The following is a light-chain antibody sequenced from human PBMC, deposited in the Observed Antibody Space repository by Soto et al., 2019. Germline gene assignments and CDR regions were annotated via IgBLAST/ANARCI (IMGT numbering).Light chain of an antibody. V-gene: IGLV2-14*01. J-gene: IGLJ1*01. CDR3: SSYTRIYV. CDR2: DVS. Sequence: QSALTQPASVSGSPGQSITISCTGTSSDVGGYNYVSWYQQHPGKAPKLMIYDVSNRPSGVSNRFSGSKSGNTASLTISGLQAEDEADYYCSSYTRIYVFGTGTKVTVL. CDR1: SSDVGGYNY.